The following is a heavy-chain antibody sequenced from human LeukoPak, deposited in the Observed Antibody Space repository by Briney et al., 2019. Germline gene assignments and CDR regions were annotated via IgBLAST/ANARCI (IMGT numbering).Heavy chain of an antibody. J-gene: IGHJ4*02. CDR2: IYISGRYK. D-gene: IGHD2-2*02. Sequence: GGSLRHSRAASVFTLSSYSMNGVRPAPGRGLEWVSSIYISGRYKYYPDSVRGGFTIPRDNANNSLYLQMNSLRAEDTAVYYCARDALEGRCSTSCYSDYWGQGTLVTVSS. CDR1: VFTLSSYS. CDR3: ARDALEGRCSTSCYSDY. V-gene: IGHV3-21*01.